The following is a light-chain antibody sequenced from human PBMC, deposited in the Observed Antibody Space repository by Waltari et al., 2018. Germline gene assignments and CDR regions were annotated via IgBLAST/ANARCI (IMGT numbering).Light chain of an antibody. J-gene: IGLJ3*02. CDR1: SSNLGAGSD. CDR3: QSYDSSLSGSGV. CDR2: GNS. V-gene: IGLV1-40*01. Sequence: QSVLTQPPSVSGAPGQRVTISCTGSSSNLGAGSDVHWYQQLPGTTPKLLIYGNSKRPSGVPDRFSGSTSGTSASLAITGLQAEDEADYYCQSYDSSLSGSGVFGGGTKLTVL.